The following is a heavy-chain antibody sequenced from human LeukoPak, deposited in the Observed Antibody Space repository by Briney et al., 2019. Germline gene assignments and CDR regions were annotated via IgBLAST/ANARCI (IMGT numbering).Heavy chain of an antibody. Sequence: GGSLRLSCAASGFTFSSYSMNWVRQAPGKGLEWVSYISSSSSTIYYADSVKGRFTISRDNAKNSLYLQMNSLRAEDTAVYYCARGSSGWYVDYFDYWGQGTLVTVSS. CDR3: ARGSSGWYVDYFDY. CDR2: ISSSSSTI. CDR1: GFTFSSYS. J-gene: IGHJ4*02. V-gene: IGHV3-48*01. D-gene: IGHD6-19*01.